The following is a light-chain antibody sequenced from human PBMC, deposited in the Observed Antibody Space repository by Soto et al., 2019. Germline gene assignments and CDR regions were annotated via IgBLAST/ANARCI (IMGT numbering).Light chain of an antibody. J-gene: IGKJ5*01. CDR3: QQYGSSAPIT. CDR2: GAS. Sequence: EIVMTQSPATLSVSPWERATLSCRASQSVSINLAGYQQKPGQAPRLLLYGASIRATGIPDRFSGSGSGTDFTLTLSRLEPEDFALYFCQQYGSSAPITFGQGTRLEI. V-gene: IGKV3-20*01. CDR1: QSVSIN.